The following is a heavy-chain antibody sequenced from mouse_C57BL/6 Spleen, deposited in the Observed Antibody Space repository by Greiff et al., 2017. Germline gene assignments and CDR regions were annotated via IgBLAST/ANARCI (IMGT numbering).Heavy chain of an antibody. V-gene: IGHV5-9-1*02. D-gene: IGHD2-3*01. J-gene: IGHJ2*01. CDR3: TRKGGDGYYDY. Sequence: EVKLVESGEGLVKPGGSLKLSCAASGFTFSSYAMSWVRQTPEKRLEWVAYISSGGDYLYYADTVKGRFTISRANARNTLYLQMSSLKSEDTAMYYCTRKGGDGYYDYWGQGTTLTVSS. CDR1: GFTFSSYA. CDR2: ISSGGDYL.